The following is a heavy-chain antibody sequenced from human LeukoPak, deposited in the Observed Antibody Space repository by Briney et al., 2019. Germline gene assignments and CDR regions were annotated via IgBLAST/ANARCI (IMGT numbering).Heavy chain of an antibody. CDR3: ARDRRYGYYFDY. D-gene: IGHD5-18*01. Sequence: PGGSLRLSCAASGFTFSSYWMHWVRQAPGKGLVWVSRINSDGITTSYADSVKGRFTISRDNAKNTLYLQMNSLRAEDTAVYYCARDRRYGYYFDYWGQGILVTVSS. CDR1: GFTFSSYW. J-gene: IGHJ4*02. CDR2: INSDGITT. V-gene: IGHV3-74*01.